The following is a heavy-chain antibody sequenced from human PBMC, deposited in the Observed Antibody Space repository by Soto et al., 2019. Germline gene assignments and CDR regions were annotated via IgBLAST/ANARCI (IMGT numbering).Heavy chain of an antibody. V-gene: IGHV1-69*01. CDR1: GGTFSSYA. Sequence: QVQLVQSGAEVKKPGSSVKVSCKASGGTFSSYAISWVRQAPGQGLEWMGGIIPSFGTANYAQKFQCRLTITTDESTSTAYRELSSLRSEDTAVYYWSRRTGYSSRWYSYYGTYVWGQGTTVTVSS. CDR3: SRRTGYSSRWYSYYGTYV. J-gene: IGHJ6*02. CDR2: IIPSFGTA. D-gene: IGHD6-13*01.